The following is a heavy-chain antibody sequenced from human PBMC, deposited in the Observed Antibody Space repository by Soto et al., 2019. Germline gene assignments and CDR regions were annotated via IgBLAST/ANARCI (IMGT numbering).Heavy chain of an antibody. Sequence: QVQLVQSGAEVGKPGASVKLSCKASGYSFITSYIHWVRQAPGRGPEWIGRINPNSSGSDSGKYAQKFQGRVTLTTDTSISTAYMGMMGLKSDDTAVFFCARDCNDTVCYGFDVWGQWATVNVTS. J-gene: IGHJ6*02. CDR1: GYSFITSY. CDR2: INPNSSGSDSG. V-gene: IGHV1-2*06. CDR3: ARDCNDTVCYGFDV. D-gene: IGHD3-22*01.